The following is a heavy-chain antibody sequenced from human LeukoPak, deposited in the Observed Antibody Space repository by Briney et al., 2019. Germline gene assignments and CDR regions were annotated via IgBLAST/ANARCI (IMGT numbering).Heavy chain of an antibody. CDR3: ALTPPYSSSSDFDY. J-gene: IGHJ4*02. Sequence: ASVKVSCKDSGYTLTELSMHWVRQAPGKGLEWMGGFDPEDGETIYAQKFQGRVTMTEDTSTDTAYMELSSLRSEDTAVYYCALTPPYSSSSDFDYWGQGTLVTVSS. D-gene: IGHD6-13*01. CDR2: FDPEDGET. V-gene: IGHV1-24*01. CDR1: GYTLTELS.